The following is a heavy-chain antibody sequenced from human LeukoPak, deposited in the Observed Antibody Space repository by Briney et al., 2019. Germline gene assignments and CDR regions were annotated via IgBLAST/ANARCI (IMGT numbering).Heavy chain of an antibody. CDR3: VRDIIDWGTIDY. V-gene: IGHV1-46*01. Sequence: ASVKVSCKASGYTFTSYYMHWVRQAPGQGLEWMGIINPSGGSTSYAQKFQGRVTMTRDMSTSTVYMELSSLRSEDTALYYCVRDIIDWGTIDYWGQGTLVTVSS. CDR2: INPSGGST. J-gene: IGHJ4*02. CDR1: GYTFTSYY. D-gene: IGHD3-16*01.